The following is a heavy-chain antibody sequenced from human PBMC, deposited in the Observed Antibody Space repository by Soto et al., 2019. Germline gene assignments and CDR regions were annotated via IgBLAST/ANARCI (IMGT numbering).Heavy chain of an antibody. J-gene: IGHJ3*02. CDR2: SYPGDSET. Sequence: PGESLKISCKGSGYSFTNYWIAWVRQMPGKGLEWMGTSYPGDSETRYSPSFQGQVSISADRSISTAYLQWSSLKASDTAIYYCARPRSSWSPDDAFDIWGQGTMVTVSS. D-gene: IGHD6-6*01. V-gene: IGHV5-51*01. CDR1: GYSFTNYW. CDR3: ARPRSSWSPDDAFDI.